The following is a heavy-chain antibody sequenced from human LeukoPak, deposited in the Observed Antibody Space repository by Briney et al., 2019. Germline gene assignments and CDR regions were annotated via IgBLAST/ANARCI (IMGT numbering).Heavy chain of an antibody. CDR2: IYYSGST. D-gene: IGHD1-26*01. CDR1: GGSISSSSYY. Sequence: PSETLSLTCTVSGGSISSSSYYWGWIRQPPGKGLEWIGSIYYSGSTYYNPSLKSRVTISVDTSKNQFSLKLSSVTAADTAVYYCARRPIVGATKREDYWGQGTLVTVSS. J-gene: IGHJ4*02. CDR3: ARRPIVGATKREDY. V-gene: IGHV4-39*01.